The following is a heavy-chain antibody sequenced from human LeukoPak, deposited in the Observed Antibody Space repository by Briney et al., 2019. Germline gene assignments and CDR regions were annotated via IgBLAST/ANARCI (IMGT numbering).Heavy chain of an antibody. V-gene: IGHV4-38-2*02. CDR3: ARDYGGNDRDY. CDR1: GYSISNGYY. Sequence: SETLLLTCTVSGYSISNGYYWGGIRQTPGKGLEWIGSIYHSGSTYYNPSLKSRVTISVDTSKNQFSLKLRSVTSGDTAVYYCARDYGGNDRDYWGQGTLVTVSS. CDR2: IYHSGST. D-gene: IGHD4-23*01. J-gene: IGHJ4*03.